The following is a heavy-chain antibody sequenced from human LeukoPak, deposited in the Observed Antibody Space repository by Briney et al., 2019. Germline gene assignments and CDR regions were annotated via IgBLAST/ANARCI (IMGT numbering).Heavy chain of an antibody. J-gene: IGHJ1*01. V-gene: IGHV3-23*01. D-gene: IGHD2-15*01. CDR3: AKWSGIVVVVAAEYFQH. CDR2: ISGSGGST. Sequence: GGSLRLSCAASGFTFSSYAMSWVRQAPGKGLEWVSAISGSGGSTYYADSVKGRFTISRDNSKNTLYLQMNSLRAEDTAVYYCAKWSGIVVVVAAEYFQHWGQGTLVTASS. CDR1: GFTFSSYA.